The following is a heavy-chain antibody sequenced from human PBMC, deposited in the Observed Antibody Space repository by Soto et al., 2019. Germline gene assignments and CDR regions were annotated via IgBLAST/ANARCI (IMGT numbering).Heavy chain of an antibody. D-gene: IGHD6-19*01. CDR1: GFTFSRNG. CDR2: ISYDGSNK. V-gene: IGHV3-30*18. J-gene: IGHJ4*02. Sequence: QVQLVESGGGVVQPGRSLRLSCAASGFTFSRNGMHWVRQAPGKGLEWVAVISYDGSNKYYADSVKGRFTISRNNSKNTLYLHMNSLRVEDTAVYYCAKDRLAVAGLFDHWGQGTLVTVSS. CDR3: AKDRLAVAGLFDH.